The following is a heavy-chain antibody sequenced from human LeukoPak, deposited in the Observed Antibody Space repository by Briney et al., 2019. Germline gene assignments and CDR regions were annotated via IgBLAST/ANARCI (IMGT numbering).Heavy chain of an antibody. J-gene: IGHJ5*02. CDR1: GFTFNSYS. CDR3: ARDLPMGSTSWIGWFDP. V-gene: IGHV3-21*01. D-gene: IGHD2-2*01. CDR2: ISSSSRFI. Sequence: GGSLRLSCAASGFTFNSYSMNWFRQAPGKGLEWVSSISSSSRFIYYADSVKGRFTISRDNAKNSLYLQMTSLRAADTAVYYCARDLPMGSTSWIGWFDPWGQGTLVTVSS.